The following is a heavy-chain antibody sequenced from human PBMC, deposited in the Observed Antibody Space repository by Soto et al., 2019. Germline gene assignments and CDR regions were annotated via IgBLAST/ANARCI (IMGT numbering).Heavy chain of an antibody. J-gene: IGHJ6*02. CDR3: ARGGSDYEGSGYDQGHF. CDR2: IVPIFGA. CDR1: GGTFSNYG. Sequence: QVQLVQSGAEVKKPGSSVKVSCKSSGGTFSNYGFSWVRQAPGQGLECMGVIVPIFGAEHPQKFQGRVTITADESTNTVFMELRGLRSEGTAVYYCARGGSDYEGSGYDQGHFWGQGTTVTVSS. V-gene: IGHV1-69*12. D-gene: IGHD3-22*01.